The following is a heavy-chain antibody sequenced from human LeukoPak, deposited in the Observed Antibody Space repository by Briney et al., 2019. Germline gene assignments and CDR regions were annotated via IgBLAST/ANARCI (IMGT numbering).Heavy chain of an antibody. D-gene: IGHD3-10*01. CDR1: GGSISSSSYY. CDR2: IYYSGST. CDR3: ARPRVLLWFGESHWYFDL. V-gene: IGHV4-39*07. Sequence: PSETLSLTCTVSGGSISSSSYYWGWIRQPPGKGLEWIGSIYYSGSTYYNPSLKSRVTRSVDTSKNQFSLKLSSVTAADTAVYYCARPRVLLWFGESHWYFDLWGRGTLVTVSS. J-gene: IGHJ2*01.